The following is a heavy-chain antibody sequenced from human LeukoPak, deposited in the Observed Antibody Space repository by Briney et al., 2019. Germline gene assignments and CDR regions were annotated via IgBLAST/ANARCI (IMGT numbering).Heavy chain of an antibody. CDR2: IKSKTDGGTT. V-gene: IGHV3-15*01. CDR1: GFTFNNAW. J-gene: IGHJ4*02. D-gene: IGHD5-24*01. Sequence: GSLRLSCAASGFTFNNAWMSWVRQAPGKGLEWVGRIKSKTDGGTTDYAAPVKGRFTISRDDSKNTLYLQMNSLKTEDTAVYYCARVARRDGYNFYYFDYWGQGTLVTVSS. CDR3: ARVARRDGYNFYYFDY.